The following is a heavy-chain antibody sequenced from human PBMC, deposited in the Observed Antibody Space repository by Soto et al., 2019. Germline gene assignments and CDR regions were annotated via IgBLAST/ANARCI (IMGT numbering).Heavy chain of an antibody. Sequence: PSETLSLTCTVSGGSISSYYWSWIRQPAGKGLEWIGRIYTSGSTNYNPSLKSRVTMSVDTSKNQFSLELSSVTAADTAVYYCARDRYYGSGSSADDYYYYGMDVWGQGTTVTVSS. CDR2: IYTSGST. CDR3: ARDRYYGSGSSADDYYYYGMDV. D-gene: IGHD3-10*01. J-gene: IGHJ6*02. V-gene: IGHV4-4*07. CDR1: GGSISSYY.